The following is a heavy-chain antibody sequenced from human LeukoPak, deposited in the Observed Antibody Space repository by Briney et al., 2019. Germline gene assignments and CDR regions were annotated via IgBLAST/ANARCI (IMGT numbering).Heavy chain of an antibody. CDR1: GGFISSGGYY. D-gene: IGHD2-15*01. CDR2: IYYTGST. CDR3: ASHCSGGTCYRYYFDN. V-gene: IGHV4-31*03. Sequence: PSETLSLTCTVSGGFISSGGYYWSWIRQHPGKGLEWIGYIYYTGSTYYNPSLKSRASISVDTSNNQFSLKLSSVSAADTAVYYCASHCSGGTCYRYYFDNWGQGTLVTVSS. J-gene: IGHJ4*02.